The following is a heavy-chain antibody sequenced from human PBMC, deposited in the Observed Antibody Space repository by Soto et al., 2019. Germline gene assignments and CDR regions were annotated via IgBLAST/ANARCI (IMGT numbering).Heavy chain of an antibody. Sequence: SLRLSCAASGFTFRSYAMHWVRQAPGKGLEYVSAISSNGGSTYYANSLKGRFTISRDTSKNTLYHQEGTLRAEDMAVYYCARGSRSVVVSAGIPRGFISLDHWGQGTLVTVSS. V-gene: IGHV3-64*01. CDR2: ISSNGGST. D-gene: IGHD2-2*02. J-gene: IGHJ5*02. CDR1: GFTFRSYA. CDR3: ARGSRSVVVSAGIPRGFISLDH.